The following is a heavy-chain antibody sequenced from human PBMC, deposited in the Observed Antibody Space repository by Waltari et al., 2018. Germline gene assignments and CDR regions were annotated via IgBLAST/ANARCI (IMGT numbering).Heavy chain of an antibody. Sequence: LVQSGAEVMKPGASVKVSCKVSRDAITEHYIHWVRRAPGQGLELMGWINPNGGTTNDAQRYRGRITVTWDTSMTTSYMGLSGLRSDDTAVYYCAREYCGGDCRLFDYWGQGTLVTVSS. CDR1: RDAITEHY. V-gene: IGHV1-2*02. J-gene: IGHJ4*02. D-gene: IGHD2-21*02. CDR2: INPNGGTT. CDR3: AREYCGGDCRLFDY.